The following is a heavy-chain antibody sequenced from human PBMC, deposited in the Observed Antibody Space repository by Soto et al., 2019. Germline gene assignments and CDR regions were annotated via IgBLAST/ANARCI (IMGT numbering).Heavy chain of an antibody. CDR1: GFTFSTYV. CDR3: VRDGPHITIYGYGHY. CDR2: ISYDGGSK. Sequence: PGGSLRLSCAASGFTFSTYVMHWVRQAPGKGLEWLAVISYDGGSKNYADSVKGRFTISRDNSKNTLYLQMNNLRIEDTAVYYCVRDGPHITIYGYGHYWGQGTLVTVSS. V-gene: IGHV3-30-3*01. D-gene: IGHD3-3*01. J-gene: IGHJ4*02.